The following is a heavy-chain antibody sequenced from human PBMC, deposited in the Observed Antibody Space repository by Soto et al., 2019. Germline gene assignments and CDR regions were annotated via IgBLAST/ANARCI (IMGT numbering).Heavy chain of an antibody. CDR2: INPNSGGT. CDR1: GYTFTGYY. CDR3: ARVMFDDYYYGMDV. Sequence: ASVKVSCKASGYTFTGYYMHWVRQAPGQGLEWMGWINPNSGGTNYAQKFQGRVTMTRDTSISTAYMELSRLRSGDTAVYYCARVMFDDYYYGMDVWGQGTTVTVSS. J-gene: IGHJ6*02. D-gene: IGHD3-10*02. V-gene: IGHV1-2*02.